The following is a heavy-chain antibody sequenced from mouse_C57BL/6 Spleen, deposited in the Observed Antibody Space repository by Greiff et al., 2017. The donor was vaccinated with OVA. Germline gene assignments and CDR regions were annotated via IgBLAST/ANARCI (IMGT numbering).Heavy chain of an antibody. J-gene: IGHJ4*01. CDR1: GFTFSDFY. V-gene: IGHV7-1*01. Sequence: EVKLMESGGGLVQSGRSLRLSCATSGFTFSDFYMEWVRQAPGKGLEWIAARRNKANDYTTEYSASVKGRFIVSRDTSQSILYLQMNALRAEDTAMYYCARGTYYYAMDYWGQGTSVTVSS. CDR2: RRNKANDYTT. CDR3: ARGTYYYAMDY.